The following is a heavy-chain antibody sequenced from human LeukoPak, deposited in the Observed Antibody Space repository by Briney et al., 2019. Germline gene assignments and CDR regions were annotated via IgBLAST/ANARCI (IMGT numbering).Heavy chain of an antibody. CDR1: GYTLTELS. CDR3: ATMLYSSSWYPRHYYGMDV. D-gene: IGHD6-13*01. Sequence: ASVKVSCKVSGYTLTELSMHWVRQAPGKGLEWMGGFDPEDGETIYAQKFQGRVTKTEDTSTDTAYMELSSLRSEDTAVYYCATMLYSSSWYPRHYYGMDVWGQGTTVTVSS. J-gene: IGHJ6*02. V-gene: IGHV1-24*01. CDR2: FDPEDGET.